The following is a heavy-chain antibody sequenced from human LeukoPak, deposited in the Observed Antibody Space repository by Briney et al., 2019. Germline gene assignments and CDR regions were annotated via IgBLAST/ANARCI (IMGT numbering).Heavy chain of an antibody. CDR1: GFTFNSYS. D-gene: IGHD2-15*01. CDR2: ISDDETYK. Sequence: PGGSLRPSCAASGFTFNSYSMHWVRQAPGKGLEWVTAISDDETYKSYADSVKGRFTISRDNSKNTLYLQMNSLRVEDTAVYYCARDHPRYCSGGSCYLYYFDYWGQGTLVTVSS. J-gene: IGHJ4*02. CDR3: ARDHPRYCSGGSCYLYYFDY. V-gene: IGHV3-30-3*01.